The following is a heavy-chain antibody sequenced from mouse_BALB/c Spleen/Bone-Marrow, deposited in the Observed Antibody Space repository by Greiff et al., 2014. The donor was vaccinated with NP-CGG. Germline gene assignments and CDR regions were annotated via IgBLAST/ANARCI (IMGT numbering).Heavy chain of an antibody. CDR3: ARSGLRRPAMDY. CDR2: IWAGGST. D-gene: IGHD2-4*01. Sequence: QVQLKESGPGLVAPSQSLSITRTVSGFSLTSYGVHWVRQPPGKGLEWLGVIWAGGSTNYNSALMSRLSISKDNSKSQVFLKMNSLQIDDTAMYYCARSGLRRPAMDYWGQGTSVTVSS. V-gene: IGHV2-9*02. J-gene: IGHJ4*01. CDR1: GFSLTSYG.